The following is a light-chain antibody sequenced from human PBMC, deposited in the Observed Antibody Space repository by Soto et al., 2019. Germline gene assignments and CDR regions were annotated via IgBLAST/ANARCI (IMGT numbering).Light chain of an antibody. J-gene: IGKJ1*01. CDR3: QQLNSYPRT. CDR2: AAS. CDR1: QGISSY. Sequence: DIQLTQSPSFLSASVGDRVTITCRASQGISSYLAWYQQKPGKAPKLLIYAASTLQSGVPSRFSGSGSWTEFTLTISSLQPEDFATYYCQQLNSYPRTFGQGTKVDI. V-gene: IGKV1-9*01.